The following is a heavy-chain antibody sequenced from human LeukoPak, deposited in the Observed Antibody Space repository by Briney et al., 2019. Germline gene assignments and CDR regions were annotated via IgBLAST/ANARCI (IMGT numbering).Heavy chain of an antibody. V-gene: IGHV3-7*01. CDR1: RFTLSNYW. CDR3: ARQRGSGCLDY. J-gene: IGHJ4*02. CDR2: IKQDGSET. Sequence: GGSLRLSCAASRFTLSNYWMSWVRQAPGKGLEWVANIKQDGSETYYVDSVKGRFTISRDSAKNSLSLQMNSLRAEDTAVYYCARQRGSGCLDYWGQGTLVTVSS. D-gene: IGHD6-19*01.